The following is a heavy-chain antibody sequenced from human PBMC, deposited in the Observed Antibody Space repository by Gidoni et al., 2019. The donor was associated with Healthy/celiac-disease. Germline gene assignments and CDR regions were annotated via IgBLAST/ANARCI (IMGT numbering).Heavy chain of an antibody. V-gene: IGHV4-34*01. Sequence: QVQLQQWGAGLLKPSETLSLTCAVYGGSFSGYYWSWIRQPPGKGLEWIGEINHSGSTNYNPSLKSRVTISVDTSKNQFSLKLSSVTAADTAVYYCARAIRPYYYDSSGYIALSYWGQGTLVTVSS. J-gene: IGHJ4*02. CDR3: ARAIRPYYYDSSGYIALSY. CDR2: INHSGST. CDR1: GGSFSGYY. D-gene: IGHD3-22*01.